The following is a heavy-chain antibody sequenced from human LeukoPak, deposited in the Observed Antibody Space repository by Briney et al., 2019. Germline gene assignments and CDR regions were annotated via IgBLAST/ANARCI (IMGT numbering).Heavy chain of an antibody. CDR1: GYGFTNYW. D-gene: IGHD5-12*01. CDR2: IYPGDSDT. Sequence: GESLQISCKGSGYGFTNYWIAWVRRMPGKGLVWMGIIYPGDSDTRYSPSFQGQVTISADKSISTAYLQWSSLKASDTAIYYCARLGSGLDYWGQGTLVTVSS. V-gene: IGHV5-51*01. CDR3: ARLGSGLDY. J-gene: IGHJ4*02.